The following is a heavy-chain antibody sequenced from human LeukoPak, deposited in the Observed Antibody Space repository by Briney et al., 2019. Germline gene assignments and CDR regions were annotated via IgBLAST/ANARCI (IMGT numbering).Heavy chain of an antibody. CDR1: GYTFTSYY. Sequence: ASVKVSCKASGYTFTSYYMHWVRQAPGQGLEWMGIINPSGGSTSYAQKFQGRVTMTRDTSTSTVYMELSSLRSEDTAVYYCARDGVFGGNSTDFDYWGQGTLVTVSS. CDR3: ARDGVFGGNSTDFDY. D-gene: IGHD4-23*01. J-gene: IGHJ4*02. V-gene: IGHV1-46*01. CDR2: INPSGGST.